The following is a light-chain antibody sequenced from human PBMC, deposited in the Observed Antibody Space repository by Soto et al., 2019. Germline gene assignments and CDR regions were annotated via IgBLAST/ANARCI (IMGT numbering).Light chain of an antibody. V-gene: IGLV2-23*01. CDR3: CSYAGSSTSSWV. Sequence: QSALTQPASVSGSPGQSITISCTGTSSDVGSYNLVSWYQQHPGKAPKLMIYEGSKRPSGVSNRFSGSKSGNTASLTISGLQAEEEADYYCCSYAGSSTSSWVFGTGTKLTVL. CDR1: SSDVGSYNL. J-gene: IGLJ1*01. CDR2: EGS.